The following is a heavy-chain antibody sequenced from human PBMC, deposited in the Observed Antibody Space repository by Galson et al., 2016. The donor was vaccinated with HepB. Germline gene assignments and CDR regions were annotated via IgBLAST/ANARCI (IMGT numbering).Heavy chain of an antibody. CDR2: INNGAATT. V-gene: IGHV3-23*01. CDR1: GFFFSGRA. Sequence: SLRLSCAASGFFFSGRAMSWVRQAPGKGLEWVSGINNGAATTGYAASVKGRFTISRDNSKNTLYLQMISLRAEDTAVYYCASLYSYGLESYFDYWGQGTPVTVSS. CDR3: ASLYSYGLESYFDY. D-gene: IGHD5-18*01. J-gene: IGHJ4*02.